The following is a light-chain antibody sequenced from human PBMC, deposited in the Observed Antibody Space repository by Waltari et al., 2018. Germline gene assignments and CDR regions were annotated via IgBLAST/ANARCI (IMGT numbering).Light chain of an antibody. J-gene: IGKJ2*01. CDR3: HQYNNWPYT. V-gene: IGKV3-15*01. CDR2: GAS. Sequence: EIVMTQSPATLSVSPGDRATLSCRASESVLFPFSCSQQRPGQAPSLLIYGASTRASGIPARFSGSGSGTEFTLTISSLQSEDFAVYYCHQYNNWPYTFGQGTKLEIK. CDR1: ESVLFP.